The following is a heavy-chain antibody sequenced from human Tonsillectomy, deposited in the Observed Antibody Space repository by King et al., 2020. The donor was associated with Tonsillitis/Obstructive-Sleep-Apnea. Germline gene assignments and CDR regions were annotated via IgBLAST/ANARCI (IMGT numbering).Heavy chain of an antibody. CDR3: ARDYYDNRGSLWSDWFDP. J-gene: IGHJ5*02. D-gene: IGHD3-22*01. CDR2: INTNTGNP. Sequence: VQLVESGSELKKPGASVKVSCKASGYTFTTYAMNWVRQAPGQGLEWMGWINTNTGNPTYAQGFTGRFVFSLDTSVSTAYLQISSLKAEDTAMYYCARDYYDNRGSLWSDWFDPWGQGTLVTASS. V-gene: IGHV7-4-1*02. CDR1: GYTFTTYA.